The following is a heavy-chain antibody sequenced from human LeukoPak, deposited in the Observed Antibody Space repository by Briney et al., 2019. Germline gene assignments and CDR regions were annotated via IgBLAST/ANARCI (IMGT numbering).Heavy chain of an antibody. Sequence: VKVSCNASGGTFSSYAISWVRQAPGQGLEWMGGIIPIFGTANYAQKFQGRVTITTDESTSTAYMELSSLRSEDTAVYYCARALNFGWYYFDYWGQGTLVTVSS. CDR1: GGTFSSYA. J-gene: IGHJ4*02. D-gene: IGHD6-19*01. V-gene: IGHV1-69*13. CDR3: ARALNFGWYYFDY. CDR2: IIPIFGTA.